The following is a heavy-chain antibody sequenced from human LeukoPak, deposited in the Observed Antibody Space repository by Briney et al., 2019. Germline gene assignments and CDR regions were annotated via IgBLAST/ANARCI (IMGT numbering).Heavy chain of an antibody. Sequence: ASVKVSCKASGYTFTSHFMHWVRQAPGQGLEWMGIINPRGGSTSYTQKLQGRVTMTRDTSTSTVYMELSSVRFVDTAVYYCARVKRYYYDTSDKDAFDIWGKGTMVTVSS. CDR2: INPRGGST. J-gene: IGHJ3*02. V-gene: IGHV1-46*01. CDR3: ARVKRYYYDTSDKDAFDI. D-gene: IGHD3-22*01. CDR1: GYTFTSHF.